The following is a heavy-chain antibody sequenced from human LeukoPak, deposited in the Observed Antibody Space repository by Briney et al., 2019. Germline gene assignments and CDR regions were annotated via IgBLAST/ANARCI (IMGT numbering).Heavy chain of an antibody. V-gene: IGHV3-21*01. J-gene: IGHJ6*02. CDR2: ISSSSSYI. Sequence: PGRSLRLSCAASGFTFSSYSMNWVRQAPGKGLEWVSSISSSSSYIYYADSVKGRFTISRDNAKNSLYLQMNSLRAEDTAVYYCARGAHPLAAAGTFSYYYYYGMDVWGQGTTVTVSS. CDR3: ARGAHPLAAAGTFSYYYYYGMDV. CDR1: GFTFSSYS. D-gene: IGHD6-13*01.